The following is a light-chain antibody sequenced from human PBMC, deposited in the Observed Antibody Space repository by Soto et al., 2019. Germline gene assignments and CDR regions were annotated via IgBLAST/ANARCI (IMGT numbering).Light chain of an antibody. CDR1: RSISSW. Sequence: DIQMTQSPSTLSASVGDRVTITCRASRSISSWLAWYQQKPGKAPKLLIYDASNLESGVPSRFSGSGSGAEFTLTISSPQPDDFATYYCQHYNTFPWTFGQGTKVEIK. J-gene: IGKJ1*01. V-gene: IGKV1-5*01. CDR3: QHYNTFPWT. CDR2: DAS.